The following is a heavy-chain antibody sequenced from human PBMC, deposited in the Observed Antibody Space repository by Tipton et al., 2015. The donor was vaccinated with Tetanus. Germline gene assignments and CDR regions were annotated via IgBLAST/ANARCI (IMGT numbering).Heavy chain of an antibody. D-gene: IGHD4-11*01. J-gene: IGHJ4*02. Sequence: TLSLTCTVSGDSFRSGDHYWSWIRQPPGKGLEWIGYIHYSGNSDYNPSLKSRVTLSVDTSNNQFSLKLNSVTAADTAVYYCARLASYSNHLDAWGQGALVTVSS. CDR2: IHYSGNS. V-gene: IGHV4-30-4*01. CDR1: GDSFRSGDHY. CDR3: ARLASYSNHLDA.